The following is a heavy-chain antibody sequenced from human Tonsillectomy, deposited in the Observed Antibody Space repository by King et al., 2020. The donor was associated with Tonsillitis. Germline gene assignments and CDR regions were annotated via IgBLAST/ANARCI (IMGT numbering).Heavy chain of an antibody. CDR3: AREYSSSSGKAFDI. V-gene: IGHV3-48*01. Sequence: QLVQSGGGLAQPGGSLRLSCAASGFTFSTYSMNWVRQAPGKGLEGVSYISSSSSTIYYADSVKGRFTISRDNAKNSLYLQMNSLRAEDTAVYYCAREYSSSSGKAFDIWGQGTMVTVSS. CDR2: ISSSSSTI. J-gene: IGHJ3*02. D-gene: IGHD6-6*01. CDR1: GFTFSTYS.